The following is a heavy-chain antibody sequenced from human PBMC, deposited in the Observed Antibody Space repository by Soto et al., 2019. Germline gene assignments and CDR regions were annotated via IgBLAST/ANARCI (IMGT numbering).Heavy chain of an antibody. V-gene: IGHV4-31*03. J-gene: IGHJ4*02. CDR3: AGAVSDFDVRRYRTSDLDQ. Sequence: PSETLSLTCTVSGASVSTGVYYWSWIRQHPGRGLEWMGYIDNSGSTYYNPSLTGRVDISVDTSKNQFSLNLQSLTAADTAFYYGAGAVSDFDVRRYRTSDLDQWGQGLLVTAPQ. CDR2: IDNSGST. D-gene: IGHD3-10*02. CDR1: GASVSTGVYY.